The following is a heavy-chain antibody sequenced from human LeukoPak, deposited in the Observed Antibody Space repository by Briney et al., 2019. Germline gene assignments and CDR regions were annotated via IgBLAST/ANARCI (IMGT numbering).Heavy chain of an antibody. CDR3: ARDRGYSGYDGGYY. V-gene: IGHV3-21*01. Sequence: GGSLRLSCAASGFTFSSYSMTWVRQAPGRGLEWVSSISSSSSYIYYADSVKGRFTISRDNAKNSLYLQMNSLRAEDTAVYYCARDRGYSGYDGGYYWGQGTLVTVSS. J-gene: IGHJ4*02. D-gene: IGHD5-12*01. CDR2: ISSSSSYI. CDR1: GFTFSSYS.